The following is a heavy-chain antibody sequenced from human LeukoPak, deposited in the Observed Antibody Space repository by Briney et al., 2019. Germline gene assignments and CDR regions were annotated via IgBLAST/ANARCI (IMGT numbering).Heavy chain of an antibody. Sequence: ASVKVSCTASGYTFTGYYMHWVRQAPGQGLEWMGRINPNSGGTNYAQKFQGRVTMTRDTSISTAYMELSRLRSDDTAVYYCARDPDRWAYCGGDCYPYYYYGMDVWGQGTTVTVSS. CDR2: INPNSGGT. CDR3: ARDPDRWAYCGGDCYPYYYYGMDV. D-gene: IGHD2-21*02. J-gene: IGHJ6*02. CDR1: GYTFTGYY. V-gene: IGHV1-2*06.